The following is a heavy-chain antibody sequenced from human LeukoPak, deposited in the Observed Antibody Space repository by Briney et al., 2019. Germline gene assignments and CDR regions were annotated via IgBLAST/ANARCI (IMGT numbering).Heavy chain of an antibody. CDR2: IHYSGST. J-gene: IGHJ4*02. CDR3: ARDQGLVFDY. D-gene: IGHD3/OR15-3a*01. V-gene: IGHV4-59*01. Sequence: SETLSLTCTVSGGSISSYYWSWIRQPPGKGLEWIGYIHYSGSTHYNPSLKSRVTISVDTSKNQVSLKLRSVTAADTAVYYCARDQGLVFDYWGQGTLVAVSS. CDR1: GGSISSYY.